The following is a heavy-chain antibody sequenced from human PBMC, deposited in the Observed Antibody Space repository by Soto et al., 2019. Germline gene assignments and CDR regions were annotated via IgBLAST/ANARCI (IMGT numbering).Heavy chain of an antibody. V-gene: IGHV6-1*01. D-gene: IGHD3-16*01. CDR1: GDSVSDNSAA. Sequence: SQTLSLTCAISGDSVSDNSAAWNWIRQSPSRGLEWLGRTYYRSKWYNDYAVSVKSRITVTPDTSKNQFSLHLNSVTPEDTAVYYCARVGGGWGTFDDWGQGVLLTVSS. J-gene: IGHJ4*02. CDR2: TYYRSKWYN. CDR3: ARVGGGWGTFDD.